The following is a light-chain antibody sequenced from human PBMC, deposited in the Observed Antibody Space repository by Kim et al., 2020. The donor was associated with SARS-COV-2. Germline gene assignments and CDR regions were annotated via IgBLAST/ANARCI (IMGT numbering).Light chain of an antibody. Sequence: ASVKVICTLGRGHSSDAIAWHQEQSEKGPRYLMKYNSDGSHSKGDGIPDRFSGSSSGAERYLTISSLQSEDEADYYCQTWGTGIVVFGGGTQLTVL. CDR3: QTWGTGIVV. CDR1: RGHSSDA. V-gene: IGLV4-69*01. J-gene: IGLJ2*01. CDR2: YNSDGSH.